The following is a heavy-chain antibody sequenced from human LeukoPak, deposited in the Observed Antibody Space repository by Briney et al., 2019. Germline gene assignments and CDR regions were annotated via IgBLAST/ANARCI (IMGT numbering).Heavy chain of an antibody. CDR1: GFTFSSYA. Sequence: GGSLRLSCAASGFTFSSYAMSWVRQAPGKGLEWVSSIRSSSNYIYYADSVKGRFTISRDNAKNSLYLQMNSLRAEDTAVYYCTRVFGDYYDSASDYWGQGTLITVSS. V-gene: IGHV3-21*01. CDR3: TRVFGDYYDSASDY. CDR2: IRSSSNYI. J-gene: IGHJ4*02. D-gene: IGHD3-22*01.